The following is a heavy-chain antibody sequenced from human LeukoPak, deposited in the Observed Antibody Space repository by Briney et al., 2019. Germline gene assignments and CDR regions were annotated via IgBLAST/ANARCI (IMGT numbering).Heavy chain of an antibody. CDR2: ISGYNGNT. CDR3: VRGSAGTPMAPIFY. J-gene: IGHJ4*02. V-gene: IGHV1-18*04. D-gene: IGHD5-18*01. Sequence: ASVKVSCKASGYTFTSYYMHWVRQAPGQGLEWMGWISGYNGNTKYVQKLQGRVTMTTDTSTSTAYMELRSLRSDDTALYYCVRGSAGTPMAPIFYWGQGTLVTVSS. CDR1: GYTFTSYY.